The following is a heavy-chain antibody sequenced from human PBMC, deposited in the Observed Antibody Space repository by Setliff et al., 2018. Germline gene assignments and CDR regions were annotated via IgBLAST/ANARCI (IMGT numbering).Heavy chain of an antibody. D-gene: IGHD3-10*01. CDR2: IDQSGIT. CDR1: GGSFSGYY. CDR3: ARCDGVYYYYMDV. V-gene: IGHV4-34*01. J-gene: IGHJ6*03. Sequence: SETLSLTCAVYGGSFSGYYWSWIRQPPGKGPEWIGEIDQSGITNYNPSLKSRVTISVDTSKNQFSLKLSSVTAADTAVYYCARCDGVYYYYMDVWGKGTTVTVSS.